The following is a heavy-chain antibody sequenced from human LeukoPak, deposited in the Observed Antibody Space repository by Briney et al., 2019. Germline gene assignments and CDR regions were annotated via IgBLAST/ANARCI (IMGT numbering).Heavy chain of an antibody. Sequence: SETLSLTCTVSGGAISGYYWSWIRQPAGKGLEWLGRVYSSGSTKYNPSLESRVTMSVGTSKNQFSLKLNFVTAADTAVYYCARVGSGYDFFDYWGQGTLVTVSS. J-gene: IGHJ4*02. V-gene: IGHV4-4*07. CDR3: ARVGSGYDFFDY. CDR1: GGAISGYY. D-gene: IGHD3/OR15-3a*01. CDR2: VYSSGST.